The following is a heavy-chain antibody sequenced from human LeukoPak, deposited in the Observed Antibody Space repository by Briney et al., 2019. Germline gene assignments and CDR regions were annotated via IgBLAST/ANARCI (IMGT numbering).Heavy chain of an antibody. CDR2: IIPIFGTA. J-gene: IGHJ4*02. Sequence: AASVRVSCKASGGTFSSYAIRWVRQAPGQGLEWMGGIIPIFGTANYAQKFQGRVTITADESTSTAYMELSSLRSEDTAVYYCARDHGWFGELPPRYFDYWGQGTLVTVSS. D-gene: IGHD3-10*01. CDR1: GGTFSSYA. V-gene: IGHV1-69*01. CDR3: ARDHGWFGELPPRYFDY.